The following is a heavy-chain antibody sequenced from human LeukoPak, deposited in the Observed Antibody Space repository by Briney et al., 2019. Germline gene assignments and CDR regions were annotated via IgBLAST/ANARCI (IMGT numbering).Heavy chain of an antibody. CDR3: AKDIASTGTLGFDY. Sequence: GGSLRLSCAASGFTFSSYSMNWVRQAPGKGLEWVSYISSSSSTIYYADSVKGRFTISRDNAKNSLYLQMNSLRAEDTALYYCAKDIASTGTLGFDYWGQGTLVTVSS. CDR2: ISSSSSTI. CDR1: GFTFSSYS. D-gene: IGHD1-1*01. V-gene: IGHV3-48*04. J-gene: IGHJ4*02.